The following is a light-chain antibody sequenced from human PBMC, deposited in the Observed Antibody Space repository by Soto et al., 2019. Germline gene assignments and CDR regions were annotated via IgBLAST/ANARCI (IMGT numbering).Light chain of an antibody. J-gene: IGKJ1*01. CDR1: QSVLYSTNNKNY. CDR2: WAS. V-gene: IGKV4-1*01. CDR3: QQYYSTLWT. Sequence: DIVMTQSPDSLSVSLGERATINCKSSQSVLYSTNNKNYLAWYQQKPGQPPKLLIYWASTPESGVPDRFSGSGSGTDFTLTISSLQAEDVAVYYCQQYYSTLWTFGQGTKVEI.